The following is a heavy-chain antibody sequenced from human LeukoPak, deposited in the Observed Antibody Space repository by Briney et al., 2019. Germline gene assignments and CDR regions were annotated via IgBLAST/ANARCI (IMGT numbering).Heavy chain of an antibody. CDR3: ARDGTTAIFDY. D-gene: IGHD2/OR15-2a*01. CDR1: GSSINSGDYY. V-gene: IGHV4-30-4*01. J-gene: IGHJ4*02. Sequence: SETLSLTCTVSGSSINSGDYYWSWIRQPPGKGLEWIGYIYYSGSTYYNPSLKSRVTISVDTSKNQFSLKLGSVTAADTAVYYCARDGTTAIFDYWGEGTLVTVSS. CDR2: IYYSGST.